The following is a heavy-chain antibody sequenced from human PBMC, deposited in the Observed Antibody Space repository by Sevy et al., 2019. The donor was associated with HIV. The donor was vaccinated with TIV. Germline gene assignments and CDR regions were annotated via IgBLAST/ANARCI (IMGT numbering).Heavy chain of an antibody. Sequence: GGSLRLSCAASGFTFSSYAMHWVRQAPGKGLEWVAVISYDGSNKYYADSVKGRFTISRDNSKNTPYLQMNSLRAEDTAVYYCARGAIPIYYYDSSGYYHEYFQHWGQGTLVTVSS. J-gene: IGHJ1*01. CDR1: GFTFSSYA. CDR2: ISYDGSNK. D-gene: IGHD3-22*01. V-gene: IGHV3-30-3*01. CDR3: ARGAIPIYYYDSSGYYHEYFQH.